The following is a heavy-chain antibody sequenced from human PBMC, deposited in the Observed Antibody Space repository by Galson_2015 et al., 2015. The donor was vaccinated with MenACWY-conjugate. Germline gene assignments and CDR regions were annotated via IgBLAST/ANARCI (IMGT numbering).Heavy chain of an antibody. CDR2: ISAYNGNT. V-gene: IGHV1-18*04. CDR1: GYTFTSYG. CDR3: ARDYDILTGYDFVNWFDP. Sequence: SVKVSCKASGYTFTSYGISWVRQAPGQGLEWMGWISAYNGNTNYAQKLQGRVTMTTDTSTSTAYMELRSLRSDDTAVYYCARDYDILTGYDFVNWFDPWGQGTLATVSS. J-gene: IGHJ5*02. D-gene: IGHD3-9*01.